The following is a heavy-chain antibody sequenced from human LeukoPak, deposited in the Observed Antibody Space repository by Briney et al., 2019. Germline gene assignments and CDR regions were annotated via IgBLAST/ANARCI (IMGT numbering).Heavy chain of an antibody. CDR2: IIPIFGTA. J-gene: IGHJ4*02. Sequence: VKVSCKASGGTFSSYAISWVRQAPGQGLEWMGRIIPIFGTANYAQKFQGRVTITTDESTSTAYMELSSLRSEDTAVYYCARDRYDFWSGPYYFDYWGQGTLVTVSS. CDR3: ARDRYDFWSGPYYFDY. CDR1: GGTFSSYA. V-gene: IGHV1-69*05. D-gene: IGHD3-3*01.